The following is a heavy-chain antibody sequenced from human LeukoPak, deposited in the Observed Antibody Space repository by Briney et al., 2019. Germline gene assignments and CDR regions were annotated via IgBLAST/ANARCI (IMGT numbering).Heavy chain of an antibody. Sequence: SETLSLTCTVSGASISSYYWSWIRQPPGKGLEWVGYIYYSGSTNYNPSLKSRVTISVDTSKNQFSLKLSSVTAADTAVYYCARGNYGSGSYKNPFDYWGQGTLVTVSS. CDR2: IYYSGST. J-gene: IGHJ4*02. CDR3: ARGNYGSGSYKNPFDY. D-gene: IGHD3-10*01. V-gene: IGHV4-59*01. CDR1: GASISSYY.